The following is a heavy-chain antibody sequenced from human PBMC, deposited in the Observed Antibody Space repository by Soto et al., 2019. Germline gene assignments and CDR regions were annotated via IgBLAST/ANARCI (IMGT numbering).Heavy chain of an antibody. J-gene: IGHJ4*02. CDR2: IYYSGST. CDR3: AREAYDSSGYQIYYFDY. V-gene: IGHV4-31*03. Sequence: SETLSLTCTVSGGSISSGGYYWSWIRQHPGKGLEWIGYIYYSGSTYYNPSLKSRVSISVDTSKNQFSLKLSSVTAADTAVYYCAREAYDSSGYQIYYFDYWGQGTPVPVSS. D-gene: IGHD3-22*01. CDR1: GGSISSGGYY.